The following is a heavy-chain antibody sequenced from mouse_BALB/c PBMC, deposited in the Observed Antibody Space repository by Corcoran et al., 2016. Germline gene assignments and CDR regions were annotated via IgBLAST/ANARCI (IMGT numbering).Heavy chain of an antibody. CDR3: ARDTTVVANFDY. V-gene: IGHV1-18*01. Sequence: EVQLQQSGPELLKPGASVKISCKTSGYTFTDYTMHWVKQSQGKSLEWMGGINPNNGGTSYNQKFKGKDTLTVDKSSSTAYMELRSLTSEDSAVYYCARDTTVVANFDYWGQGTTLTVSS. J-gene: IGHJ2*01. D-gene: IGHD1-1*01. CDR2: INPNNGGT. CDR1: GYTFTDYT.